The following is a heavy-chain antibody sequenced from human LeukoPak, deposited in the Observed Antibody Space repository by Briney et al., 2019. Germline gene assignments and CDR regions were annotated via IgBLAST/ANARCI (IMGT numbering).Heavy chain of an antibody. CDR2: ISASGGTT. D-gene: IGHD1-26*01. CDR1: GFTFSSYG. Sequence: GGSLRLSCAASGFTFSSYGISWVRQAPGKGLEWVSAISASGGTTYYADSVKGHFTISRDNSKNTLYLQMNSLSAEDTAVYYCAKVWDNPGPWGQGTLVTVSS. J-gene: IGHJ5*02. V-gene: IGHV3-23*01. CDR3: AKVWDNPGP.